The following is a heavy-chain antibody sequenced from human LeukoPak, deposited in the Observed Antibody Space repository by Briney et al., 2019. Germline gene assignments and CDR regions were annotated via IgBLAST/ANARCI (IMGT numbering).Heavy chain of an antibody. CDR3: ARESFYGDELPDFDY. CDR2: IKQDGSEK. J-gene: IGHJ4*02. D-gene: IGHD4-17*01. CDR1: GFPFSSYW. Sequence: GGSLRLSCAASGFPFSSYWMSWVRQAPGKGLEWVANIKQDGSEKYYVDSVKGRFTISRDNAKNSLYLQMNSLRAEDTAVYYCARESFYGDELPDFDYWGQGTLVTVSS. V-gene: IGHV3-7*01.